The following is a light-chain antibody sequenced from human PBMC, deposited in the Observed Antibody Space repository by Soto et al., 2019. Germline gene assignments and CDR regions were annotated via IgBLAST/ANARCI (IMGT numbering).Light chain of an antibody. V-gene: IGLV1-40*01. CDR2: ANS. J-gene: IGLJ1*01. Sequence: QSVLTQPASVSGAPGQRVTISCAGSSSSIGAGYDVHWYQHLPGAAPKLLIYANSNRPSGVPDRFSGSKSGTSASLAITGLQAEDEADYSCQSYDSSLYGYVFGSGTKVTVL. CDR1: SSSIGAGYD. CDR3: QSYDSSLYGYV.